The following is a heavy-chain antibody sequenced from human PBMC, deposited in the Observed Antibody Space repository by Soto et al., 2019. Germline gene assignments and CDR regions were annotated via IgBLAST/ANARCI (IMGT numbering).Heavy chain of an antibody. CDR1: GYTLTELS. CDR2: FDPEDGET. CDR3: ATGGYDSSGYYYSAFDY. V-gene: IGHV1-24*01. D-gene: IGHD3-22*01. J-gene: IGHJ4*02. Sequence: ASVKVSCKVSGYTLTELSMHWVRQAPGKGLEWMGGFDPEDGETIYAQKFQGRVTMTEDTSTDTAYMELSSLRSEDTAVYYCATGGYDSSGYYYSAFDYWGQGTLVTVSS.